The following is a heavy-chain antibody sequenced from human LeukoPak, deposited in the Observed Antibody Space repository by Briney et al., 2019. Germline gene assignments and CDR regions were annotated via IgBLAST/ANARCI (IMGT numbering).Heavy chain of an antibody. CDR1: GGSISSYY. D-gene: IGHD2-2*01. Sequence: SETLSLTCTVSGGSISSYYWSWIRQPPGKGLEWIGYIYYSGSTNYNPSLKSRVTISVDTSKNQFSLKLSSVTAADTAVYYCAREFDSTIDYWGQGTLVTVSS. J-gene: IGHJ4*02. V-gene: IGHV4-59*12. CDR3: AREFDSTIDY. CDR2: IYYSGST.